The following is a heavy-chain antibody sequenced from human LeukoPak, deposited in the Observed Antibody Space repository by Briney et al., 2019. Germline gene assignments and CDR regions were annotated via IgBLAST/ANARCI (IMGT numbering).Heavy chain of an antibody. CDR2: IWYDGSNK. Sequence: PGRSLRLSCAASGFTFSSYGMHWVRQAPGKGLEWVAVIWYDGSNKYYADSVKGRFTISRDNSKNTLYLQMNSLRAEDTAVYYCARALWDTVTTGFDDYWGQGTLVTVSS. V-gene: IGHV3-33*01. CDR3: ARALWDTVTTGFDDY. D-gene: IGHD4-17*01. CDR1: GFTFSSYG. J-gene: IGHJ4*02.